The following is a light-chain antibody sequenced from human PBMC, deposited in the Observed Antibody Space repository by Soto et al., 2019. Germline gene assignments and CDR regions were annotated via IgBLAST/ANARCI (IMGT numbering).Light chain of an antibody. CDR2: DAS. CDR3: QQRSNWPRA. J-gene: IGKJ1*01. Sequence: EIVLTQSPATLSLSPGERATLSCRASQSVSSYLAWYQQKPGQAPRLLIYDASNRATGIPARFSGSRSGTDFTLTIISLEPEDFAVYYCQQRSNWPRAFGQGTKVDIK. CDR1: QSVSSY. V-gene: IGKV3-11*01.